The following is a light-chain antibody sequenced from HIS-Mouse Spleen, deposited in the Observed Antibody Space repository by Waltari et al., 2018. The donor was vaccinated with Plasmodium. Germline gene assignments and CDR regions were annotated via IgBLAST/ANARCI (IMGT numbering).Light chain of an antibody. CDR1: SSDVGSYTL. J-gene: IGLJ3*02. Sequence: QSALTQPASVSGSPGPSITISCTGTSSDVGSYTLVSWYQQHPGKAPKLMIYEGSKRPSGVSNRVSGSKSGNTASLTISGLQAEDEADYYCCSYAGSSTFVFGGGTKLTVL. CDR2: EGS. CDR3: CSYAGSSTFV. V-gene: IGLV2-23*03.